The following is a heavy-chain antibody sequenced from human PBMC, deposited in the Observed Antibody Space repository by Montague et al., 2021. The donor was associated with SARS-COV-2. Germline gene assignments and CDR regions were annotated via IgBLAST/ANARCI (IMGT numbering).Heavy chain of an antibody. CDR2: IYYSGST. D-gene: IGHD3-22*01. CDR1: GASISSSSYY. Sequence: ETLSLTCTVSGASISSSSYYWGWIRQPPGKGLEWIGSIYYSGSTYYNPSLKSRVTISVDTSKNQFSLKLSSVTAADTAVYYCARHGKTRIAMIVVVIGYFDYWGQGTLVTVSP. J-gene: IGHJ4*02. V-gene: IGHV4-39*01. CDR3: ARHGKTRIAMIVVVIGYFDY.